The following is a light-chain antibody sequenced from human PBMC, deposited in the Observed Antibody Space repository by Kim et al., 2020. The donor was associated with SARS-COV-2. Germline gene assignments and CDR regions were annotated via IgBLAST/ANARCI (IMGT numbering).Light chain of an antibody. CDR3: QHRSSWIT. V-gene: IGKV3-11*01. CDR2: DAS. J-gene: IGKJ5*01. Sequence: SLSPGVRATLSCRACQSVSRYLGRYQQKPGQAPRLLIYDASNRATRIPARFSASGSGTDFTLTISSLGPEDFAVYYCQHRSSWITFGQGTRLEIK. CDR1: QSVSRY.